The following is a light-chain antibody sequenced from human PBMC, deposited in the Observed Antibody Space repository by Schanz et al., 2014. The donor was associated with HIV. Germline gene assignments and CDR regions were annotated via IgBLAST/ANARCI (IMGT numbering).Light chain of an antibody. CDR3: HHYGGS. V-gene: IGKV3-20*01. CDR1: EFIRSKF. CDR2: GAS. Sequence: EIVLTQSPGTLSLSPGDRATLSCRASEFIRSKFIAWYQQKSGQAPRLLIFGASSRAAGIPDRFSGSGSGTDFTLTISRLEPEDFAVYYCHHYGGSFGPGTKVDF. J-gene: IGKJ3*01.